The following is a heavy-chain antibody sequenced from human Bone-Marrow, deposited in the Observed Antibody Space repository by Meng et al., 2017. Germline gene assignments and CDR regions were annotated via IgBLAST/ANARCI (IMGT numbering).Heavy chain of an antibody. Sequence: QVQLQESGPGLVEPSQTLSLTCAVSGGSFSSGGYSWSWIRQPPGKGLEWIGYIYHSGTTYYNPSLKSRVTISVDRSKNQFSLKLTSVTAADTAVYYCARDLPYASGAGGFDPWGQGTLVTVSS. J-gene: IGHJ5*02. CDR3: ARDLPYASGAGGFDP. CDR1: GGSFSSGGYS. D-gene: IGHD3-10*01. V-gene: IGHV4-30-2*01. CDR2: IYHSGTT.